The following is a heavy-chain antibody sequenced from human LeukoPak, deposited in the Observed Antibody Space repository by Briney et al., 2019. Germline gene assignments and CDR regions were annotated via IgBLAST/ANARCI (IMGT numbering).Heavy chain of an antibody. CDR1: GFTFDDYA. J-gene: IGHJ4*02. Sequence: PGGSLRLSCAASGFTFDDYAMHWVRQAPGKGLEWVSLISGDGGSTYYADSVKGRLTIFRDNSKNSLYLQMYSLRTEDTALYYCAKALDYGDYEYFGYWGQGTLVTVSS. V-gene: IGHV3-43*02. D-gene: IGHD4-17*01. CDR2: ISGDGGST. CDR3: AKALDYGDYEYFGY.